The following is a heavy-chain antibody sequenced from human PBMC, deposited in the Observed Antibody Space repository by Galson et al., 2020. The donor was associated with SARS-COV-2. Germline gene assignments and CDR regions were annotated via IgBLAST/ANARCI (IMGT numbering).Heavy chain of an antibody. CDR1: GFTFSDYF. CDR2: ISGSSSYT. CDR3: ARSAYYLYYYHFYMDA. J-gene: IGHJ6*03. V-gene: IGHV3-11*06. D-gene: IGHD3-3*01. Sequence: GGSLRLSCAASGFTFSDYFMSWIRQVPGKGLEWVAHISGSSSYTNYAESVEGRFTIFRDNAKSSLYLQMNSLRAEDTAVYYCARSAYYLYYYHFYMDAWGKGTTVTVSS.